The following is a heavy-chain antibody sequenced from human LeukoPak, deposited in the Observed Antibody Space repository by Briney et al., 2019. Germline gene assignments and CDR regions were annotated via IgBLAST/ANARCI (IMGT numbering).Heavy chain of an antibody. Sequence: ASAKVSCKASGYTFTGYYIHWVRQAPGQGLEWMGFINPNTGGTSYAQKFQARVTMTRDASISTAYMELSGLRSDDTAVYYCARRYDFWSGYPTAFDYWGQGTLVTVSS. D-gene: IGHD3-3*01. CDR3: ARRYDFWSGYPTAFDY. CDR1: GYTFTGYY. J-gene: IGHJ4*02. CDR2: INPNTGGT. V-gene: IGHV1-2*02.